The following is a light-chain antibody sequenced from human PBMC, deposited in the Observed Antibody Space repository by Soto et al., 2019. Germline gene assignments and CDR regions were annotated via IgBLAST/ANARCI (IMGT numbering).Light chain of an antibody. J-gene: IGKJ5*01. CDR2: AAS. CDR3: QQANSFPIT. Sequence: DIQMTQSPSSVSASVGDRVTNTCRASQGISNSLAWYQQKPGKAPKLLIYAASSLQSGVPSRFGGSGSGTDFTLTIDSLQPEDFATYLCQQANSFPITFGQGTRLEMK. V-gene: IGKV1D-12*01. CDR1: QGISNS.